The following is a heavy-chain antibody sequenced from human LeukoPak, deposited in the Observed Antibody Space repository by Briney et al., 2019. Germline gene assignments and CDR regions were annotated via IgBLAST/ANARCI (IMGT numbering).Heavy chain of an antibody. Sequence: SGGSLRLSCAASGFTFSSYAMSWVRQAPGKGLEWVSAISGSGGSTYYADSVKGRFTISRDNSKNTLYLQMNSLRAEDTAVYYCAKVGLRQLWLYYFDYRGQGTLVTVSS. CDR3: AKVGLRQLWLYYFDY. V-gene: IGHV3-23*01. CDR2: ISGSGGST. J-gene: IGHJ4*02. CDR1: GFTFSSYA. D-gene: IGHD5-18*01.